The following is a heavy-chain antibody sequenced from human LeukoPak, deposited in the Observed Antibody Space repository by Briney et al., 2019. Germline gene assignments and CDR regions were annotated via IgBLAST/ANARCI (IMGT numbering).Heavy chain of an antibody. CDR3: ARSLLVWFGEMYYMDV. D-gene: IGHD3-10*01. V-gene: IGHV1-18*01. J-gene: IGHJ6*03. CDR1: GYTFTSYG. Sequence: ASVTVSCKASGYTFTSYGISWVRQAPGQGLEWMGWISAFDSNTNYQQKLEGRVSLTTDTSTSTAYMELESLRSDDTAVYYCARSLLVWFGEMYYMDVWGKGTMVTVSS. CDR2: ISAFDSNT.